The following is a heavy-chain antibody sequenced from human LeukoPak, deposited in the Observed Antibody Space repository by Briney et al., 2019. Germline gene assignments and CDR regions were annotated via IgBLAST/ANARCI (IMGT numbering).Heavy chain of an antibody. CDR1: GYTLTELS. J-gene: IGHJ4*02. Sequence: GASVKVSYKVSGYTLTELSMHWVRQAPGKGLEWMGGFDPEDGETIYAQKFQGRVTMTEDTSTDTAYMELSSLRSEDTAVYCCATDQGYYYDSSGYYILDYWGQGTLVTVSS. D-gene: IGHD3-22*01. CDR2: FDPEDGET. V-gene: IGHV1-24*01. CDR3: ATDQGYYYDSSGYYILDY.